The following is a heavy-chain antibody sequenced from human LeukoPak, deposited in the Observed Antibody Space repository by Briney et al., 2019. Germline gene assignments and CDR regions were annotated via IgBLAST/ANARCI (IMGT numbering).Heavy chain of an antibody. CDR1: GFTFSSYW. V-gene: IGHV3-74*01. CDR2: IKSDGSTT. J-gene: IGHJ4*02. Sequence: GWSLGLSRAASGFTFSSYWMHWVRQAPGKGLVWVSRIKSDGSTTTYAASVKGRFTISRDNAKITLYLQMNSLRAEDTAVYYCARVVDTHFDYWGQGNLVTVSS. D-gene: IGHD2-21*01. CDR3: ARVVDTHFDY.